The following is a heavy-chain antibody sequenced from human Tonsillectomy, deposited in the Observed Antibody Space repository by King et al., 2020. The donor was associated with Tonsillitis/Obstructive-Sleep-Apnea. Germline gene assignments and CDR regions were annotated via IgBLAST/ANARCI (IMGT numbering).Heavy chain of an antibody. Sequence: QLVQSGGGLVQPGGSLRLSCAASGFTFSNYWMSWIRQAPGKGLEWVANIKQDGGEKYYVDSVKGRFTISRDNAKNSLCVQMNSLRAEDTAVYYCARVSASACDIWGQGTMVTVSS. CDR3: ARVSASACDI. V-gene: IGHV3-7*02. CDR2: IKQDGGEK. J-gene: IGHJ3*02. CDR1: GFTFSNYW.